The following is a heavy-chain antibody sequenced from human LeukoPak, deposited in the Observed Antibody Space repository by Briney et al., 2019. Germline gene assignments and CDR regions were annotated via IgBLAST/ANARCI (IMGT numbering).Heavy chain of an antibody. CDR1: GLTFHDYA. D-gene: IGHD2-21*01. Sequence: GGSLRLSCAISGLTFHDYAMTWVRQAPGKGLKWVSTIVGDSSKTYYADSVKGRFTISRDNSNYMLFLHMNNLRAEDTAIYYCAKQPYNCYYLDVWGKGTTVTVSS. CDR2: IVGDSSKT. J-gene: IGHJ6*03. V-gene: IGHV3-23*01. CDR3: AKQPYNCYYLDV.